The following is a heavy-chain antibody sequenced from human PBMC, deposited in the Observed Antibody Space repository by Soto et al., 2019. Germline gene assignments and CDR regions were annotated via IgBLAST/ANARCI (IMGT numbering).Heavy chain of an antibody. CDR3: ATNNRASYHFDY. CDR2: IIPLFGTT. J-gene: IGHJ4*02. V-gene: IGHV1-69*01. D-gene: IGHD3-16*02. CDR1: GGTFSSYA. Sequence: QVQLVQSGAEVKKPGSSVKVSCKAFGGTFSSYAISWVRQAPGQGLEWMGGIIPLFGTTNYAPKFQGRVAITADERAKTVYMDLSSMKSEDTAVYYCATNNRASYHFDYWCQGTLVTVSS.